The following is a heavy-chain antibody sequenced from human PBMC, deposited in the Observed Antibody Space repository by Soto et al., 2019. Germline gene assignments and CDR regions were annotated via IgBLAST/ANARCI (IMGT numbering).Heavy chain of an antibody. J-gene: IGHJ4*02. CDR1: GFSLSTSGVG. CDR2: IYWDDDK. V-gene: IGHV2-5*02. Sequence: QITLKESGPTLVKPTQTLTLTCTFSGFSLSTSGVGVGWIRQPPGKALEWLALIYWDDDKRYSPSLKSRLTITKDXXKXQXXLTRPNMDPVDTATYYCAHSSYDILPGQTTTPFDYWGQGTLVTVSS. CDR3: AHSSYDILPGQTTTPFDY. D-gene: IGHD3-9*01.